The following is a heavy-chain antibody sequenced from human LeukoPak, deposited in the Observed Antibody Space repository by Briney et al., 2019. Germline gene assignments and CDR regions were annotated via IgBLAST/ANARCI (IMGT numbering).Heavy chain of an antibody. D-gene: IGHD6-19*01. J-gene: IGHJ4*02. CDR2: LIPSLSVT. CDR1: GGTFSGYT. CDR3: ARGTEQWLGSFDS. Sequence: ASVTVSCKASGGTFSGYTINWLRQAPGQGLEWMGRLIPSLSVTNYARKFQGRVSITAVISTSTAYLDLSSLKSEDTAVYYCARGTEQWLGSFDSWGQGTLVTVSS. V-gene: IGHV1-69*02.